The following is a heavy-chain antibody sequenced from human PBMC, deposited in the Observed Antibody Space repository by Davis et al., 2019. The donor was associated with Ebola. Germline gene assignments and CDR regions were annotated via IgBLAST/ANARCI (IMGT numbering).Heavy chain of an antibody. V-gene: IGHV1-18*04. J-gene: IGHJ4*02. CDR2: INPHNGNT. Sequence: ASVKVSCKASGYTFTSYGITWVRQAPGQGLEWMGWINPHNGNTNYAQNVQGRVTMTTDTSTSPAYMEVGILRSDDTAVSYCARAQFPTTSDHWCQGTLVTVSS. D-gene: IGHD1-1*01. CDR1: GYTFTSYG. CDR3: ARAQFPTTSDH.